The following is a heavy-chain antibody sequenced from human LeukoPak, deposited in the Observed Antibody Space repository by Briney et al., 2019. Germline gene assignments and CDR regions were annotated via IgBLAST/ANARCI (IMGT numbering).Heavy chain of an antibody. CDR2: INDSGSP. V-gene: IGHV4-34*01. CDR3: ARGPHQHWPLGQF. CDR1: GGSFNGYH. Sequence: SETLSLTCEVDGGSFNGYHWTWIRQSPGKGLEWIGEINDSGSPIYSPSLRSRLTISVDTSKNQFSVTLTSVTVADTAVYYCARGPHQHWPLGQFWGQGSLVTVSS. J-gene: IGHJ4*02. D-gene: IGHD2-2*01.